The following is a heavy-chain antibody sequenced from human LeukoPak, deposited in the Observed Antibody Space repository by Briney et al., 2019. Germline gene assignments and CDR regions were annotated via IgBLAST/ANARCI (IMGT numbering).Heavy chain of an antibody. CDR3: ARDATQYCSSTSCYQYYYYMDV. V-gene: IGHV4-61*08. CDR1: GGSISSGDYY. Sequence: SETLSLTCTVSGGSISSGDYYWSWIRQPPGKGLEWIGYIYYSGSTNYNPSLKSRVTVSVDTSKNQFSLKLSSVTAADTAVYYCARDATQYCSSTSCYQYYYYMDVWGKGTTVTVSS. CDR2: IYYSGST. J-gene: IGHJ6*03. D-gene: IGHD2-2*01.